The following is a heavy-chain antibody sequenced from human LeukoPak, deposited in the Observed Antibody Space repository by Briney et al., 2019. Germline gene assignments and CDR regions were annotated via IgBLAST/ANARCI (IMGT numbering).Heavy chain of an antibody. CDR3: ASRLSDYYHYYMDV. J-gene: IGHJ6*03. CDR1: GFTFSSYE. Sequence: GGSLRLSCAASGFTFSSYEMNWVRQAPGKGLEWVSYISSSGSTIYYADSVKGRFTISRDNAKNSLYLQMNSLRAEDTAVYYCASRLSDYYHYYMDVWGKGTTVTISS. CDR2: ISSSGSTI. V-gene: IGHV3-48*03.